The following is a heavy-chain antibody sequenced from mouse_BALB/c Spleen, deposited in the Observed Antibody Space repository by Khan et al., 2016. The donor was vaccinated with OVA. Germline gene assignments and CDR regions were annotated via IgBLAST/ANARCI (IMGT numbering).Heavy chain of an antibody. D-gene: IGHD2-10*01. Sequence: VQLKESGPGLVAPSQSLSITCTISGFPLTNYGVHWVRQPPGKGLEWLVLMWSDGSTTYNSALKSRLTISKDNSKSQVFLKMNSLQTDDTAMYFCARQPYYHYNVMDYWGQGTSVTVSS. J-gene: IGHJ4*01. CDR3: ARQPYYHYNVMDY. V-gene: IGHV2-6-1*01. CDR2: MWSDGST. CDR1: GFPLTNYG.